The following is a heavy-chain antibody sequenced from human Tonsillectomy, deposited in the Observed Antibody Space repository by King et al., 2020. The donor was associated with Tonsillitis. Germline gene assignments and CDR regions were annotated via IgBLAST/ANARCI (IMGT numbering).Heavy chain of an antibody. CDR2: IKQDGSEK. V-gene: IGHV3-7*03. J-gene: IGHJ6*03. CDR1: GFTFSSYW. CDR3: ARATYYDFWGAYNYYLDV. Sequence: QLVQSGGGLFRHGGSLRVSCAASGFTFSSYWMSWVRQAPGKGLEWVANIKQDGSEKYYVDSVKGRFTLSRDNAKNSLYLQMNSLRAEDTAVYYCARATYYDFWGAYNYYLDVWGKGTTVTVSS. D-gene: IGHD3-3*01.